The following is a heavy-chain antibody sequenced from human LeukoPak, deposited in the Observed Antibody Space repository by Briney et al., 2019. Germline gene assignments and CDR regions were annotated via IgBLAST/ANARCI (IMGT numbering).Heavy chain of an antibody. D-gene: IGHD3-22*01. CDR3: SSPHMAITIISTVY. CDR1: GYTMSIYG. J-gene: IGHJ4*01. Sequence: SGGPLRLPCEVSGYTMSIYGMLWLRQAPGKGLEWVAAMSSGGWNLQYADSVKGRFIISRDTSKNTLYLHMNTLRAEDTAVYYCSSPHMAITIISTVYWGQGTLVTVSS. V-gene: IGHV3-30*03. CDR2: MSSGGWNL.